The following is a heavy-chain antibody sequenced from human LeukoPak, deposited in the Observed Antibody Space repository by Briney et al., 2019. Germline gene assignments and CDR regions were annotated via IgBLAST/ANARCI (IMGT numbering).Heavy chain of an antibody. D-gene: IGHD6-13*01. CDR2: INPNSGGT. CDR3: ARVNIAAAGLYYYYYMDV. J-gene: IGHJ6*03. V-gene: IGHV1-2*02. CDR1: GYTFTGYY. Sequence: ASVKVSCKASGYTFTGYYMHWVRQAPGQGLEWMGWINPNSGGTNYAQKFQGRVTMTRDTSISTAYMELSRLRSDDTAVYYCARVNIAAAGLYYYYYMDVWGKGTTVTISS.